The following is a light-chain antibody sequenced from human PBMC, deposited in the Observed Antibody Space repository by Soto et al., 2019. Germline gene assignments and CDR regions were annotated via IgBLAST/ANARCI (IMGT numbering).Light chain of an antibody. Sequence: MQLTQSRSSLSASVGDGVPLTCLASQSISRYLNWYQRKPGKAPKILIYGASTLQSGVPSRFSGSGSGTDFTLTISSLQPEDFATYFCQQKYRLPRTFGQGTKVDI. V-gene: IGKV1-39*01. CDR1: QSISRY. CDR3: QQKYRLPRT. CDR2: GAS. J-gene: IGKJ1*01.